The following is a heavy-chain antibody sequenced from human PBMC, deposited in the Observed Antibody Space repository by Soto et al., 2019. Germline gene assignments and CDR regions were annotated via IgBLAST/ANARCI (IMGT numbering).Heavy chain of an antibody. D-gene: IGHD6-13*01. CDR2: IWYDGSNK. CDR3: ARDYKRITAGRFYYYYGMDV. CDR1: GFTFSSYG. J-gene: IGHJ6*02. Sequence: QVQLVESGGGVVQPGRSLRLSCAASGFTFSSYGMHWVRQAPGKGLEWVAVIWYDGSNKYYADSVKGRFTISRDNSKNTLYLQMNSPRAEDTAVYYCARDYKRITAGRFYYYYGMDVWGQGTTVTVSS. V-gene: IGHV3-33*01.